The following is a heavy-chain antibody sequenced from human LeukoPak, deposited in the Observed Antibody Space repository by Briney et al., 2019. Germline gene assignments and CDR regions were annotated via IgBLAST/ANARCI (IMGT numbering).Heavy chain of an antibody. Sequence: ASVKVSCTASGYTFTGYYMHWVRQAPGQGLEWMGWINPNSGGTNYAQKFQGRVTMTRDTSISTAYMELSRLRSDDTAVYYCARVLAERYGMDVWGQGTTVTVSS. CDR3: ARVLAERYGMDV. CDR2: INPNSGGT. V-gene: IGHV1-2*02. CDR1: GYTFTGYY. D-gene: IGHD3-3*02. J-gene: IGHJ6*02.